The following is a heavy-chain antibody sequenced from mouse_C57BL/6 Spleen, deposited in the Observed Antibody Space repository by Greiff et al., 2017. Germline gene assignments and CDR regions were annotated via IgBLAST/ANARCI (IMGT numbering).Heavy chain of an antibody. CDR1: GYTFTSYW. V-gene: IGHV1-69*01. Sequence: QVQLQQPGAELVMPGASVKLSCKASGYTFTSYWMHWVKQRPGQGLEWIGEIDPSDSYTNYNQKFKGKSTLTVDKSSSTAYMQLSSLTSEDSAVYYCASGGWDSWFAYWGQGTLVTVSA. CDR2: IDPSDSYT. J-gene: IGHJ3*01. CDR3: ASGGWDSWFAY. D-gene: IGHD4-1*01.